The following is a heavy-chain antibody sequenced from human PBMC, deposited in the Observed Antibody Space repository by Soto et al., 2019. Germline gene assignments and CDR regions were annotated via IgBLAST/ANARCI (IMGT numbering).Heavy chain of an antibody. Sequence: EVQLLESGGGLVQPGGSLKLSCAASGFSFDSHSMSWVRQAPGKGLEWVAGISGSGYSEYDADSVRGRFTISRDNSWNTLNLQMNRLRAEDTALYYCAKSRGDGWRTYSFDAWGQGTVVTVSS. V-gene: IGHV3-23*01. J-gene: IGHJ4*02. CDR1: GFSFDSHS. CDR3: AKSRGDGWRTYSFDA. D-gene: IGHD2-15*01. CDR2: ISGSGYSE.